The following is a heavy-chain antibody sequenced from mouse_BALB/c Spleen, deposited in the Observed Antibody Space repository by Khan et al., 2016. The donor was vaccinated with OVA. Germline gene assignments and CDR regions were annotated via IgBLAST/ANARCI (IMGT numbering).Heavy chain of an antibody. CDR3: ARRNYFGYTFAY. D-gene: IGHD1-2*01. CDR2: ISPGSGDT. Sequence: QVQLQQSGAELARPGASVKLSCKASGYTFTDYYINWVKQRTGQGLEWIGEISPGSGDTYYNEKFKGKATLTEDKSSSTAYMQLSSLPSEASAVYFCARRNYFGYTFAYWGQGTLVTVSA. CDR1: GYTFTDYY. V-gene: IGHV1-77*01. J-gene: IGHJ3*01.